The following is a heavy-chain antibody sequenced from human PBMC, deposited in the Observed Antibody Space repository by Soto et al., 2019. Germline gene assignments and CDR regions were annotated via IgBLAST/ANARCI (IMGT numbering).Heavy chain of an antibody. CDR3: ARGAFDYSGSFQDYWDV. Sequence: QVQLVESGGGVVQPGRSLRLSCGASGFTFSRHNIHWVRQAPGKGLEWVAAVCYNGNGEDYADSVKGRFTISRDDSKNPMYLQMNSLRTESTAVYYCARGAFDYSGSFQDYWDVWGKETKVAVS. V-gene: IGHV3-30*03. J-gene: IGHJ6*03. D-gene: IGHD3-10*01. CDR2: VCYNGNGE. CDR1: GFTFSRHN.